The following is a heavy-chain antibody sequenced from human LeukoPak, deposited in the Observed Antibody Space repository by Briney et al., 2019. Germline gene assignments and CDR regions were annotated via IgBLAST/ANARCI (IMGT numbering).Heavy chain of an antibody. D-gene: IGHD3-22*01. J-gene: IGHJ4*02. CDR2: IYYSGST. CDR3: ARGGEGYYDSSGYYPFDY. CDR1: GGSISSYY. V-gene: IGHV4-59*01. Sequence: SETLSLTCTVSGGSISSYYWSWIRQPPGKGLDWIGYIYYSGSTNYNPSLKSRVTISVDTSKNQFSLKLRSVTAADTAVYYCARGGEGYYDSSGYYPFDYWGQGTLVTVSS.